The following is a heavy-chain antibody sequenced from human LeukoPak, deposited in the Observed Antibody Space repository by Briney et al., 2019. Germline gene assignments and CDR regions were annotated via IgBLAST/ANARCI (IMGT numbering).Heavy chain of an antibody. J-gene: IGHJ4*02. D-gene: IGHD6-13*01. CDR3: ARGWYALFDY. Sequence: PSETLSLTCTVSGGSISSDYWSWIRQPPGKGLEWIGYIYYRGSTNYNPSLKSRVTISVDTSKNQFSLKLSSVTAADTAVYYCARGWYALFDYWGQGTLVTVSS. CDR1: GGSISSDY. CDR2: IYYRGST. V-gene: IGHV4-59*12.